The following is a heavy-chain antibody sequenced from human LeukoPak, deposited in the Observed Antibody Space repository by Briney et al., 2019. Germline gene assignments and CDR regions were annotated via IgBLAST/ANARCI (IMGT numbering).Heavy chain of an antibody. CDR3: ARGLDSSGWSYFEY. CDR1: GGTFSSYA. V-gene: IGHV1-46*04. CDR2: INPSDGRT. J-gene: IGHJ4*02. Sequence: ASVKVSCKASGGTFSSYAISWVRQAPGQGPEWMGVINPSDGRTRYAQKLQGRVTMTRDTSTSTLYMELSSLRSEDTAVYYCARGLDSSGWSYFEYWGQGTLVTVSS. D-gene: IGHD6-19*01.